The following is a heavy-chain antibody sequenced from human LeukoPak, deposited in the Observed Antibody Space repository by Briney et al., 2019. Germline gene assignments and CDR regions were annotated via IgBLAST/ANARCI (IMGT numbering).Heavy chain of an antibody. CDR3: ARDLLGYSSSWSPEDY. J-gene: IGHJ4*02. V-gene: IGHV3-66*01. CDR2: IYSGGST. CDR1: GFTVSSNY. Sequence: GGSLRLSCAASGFTVSSNYMSWVRQAPGKGLEWVSVIYSGGSTYYADSVKGRFTISRDNSKNTLYLHMNSLRAEDTAVYYCARDLLGYSSSWSPEDYWGQGTLVTVSS. D-gene: IGHD6-13*01.